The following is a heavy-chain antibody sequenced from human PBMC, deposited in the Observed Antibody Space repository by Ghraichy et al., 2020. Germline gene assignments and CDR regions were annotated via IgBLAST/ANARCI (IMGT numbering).Heavy chain of an antibody. CDR2: IDPSDSYK. D-gene: IGHD3-10*01. CDR1: GYSFAGSW. CDR3: PRGLKAASVETSGSLDF. Sequence: GESLNISCKASGYSFAGSWISWVRQVPGKGLEWVARIDPSDSYKNYNPSFEGHVTISVDKSINTAYLQWSSLKASDTAIYYWPRGLKAASVETSGSLDFWGQGILVTVSS. V-gene: IGHV5-10-1*01. J-gene: IGHJ4*02.